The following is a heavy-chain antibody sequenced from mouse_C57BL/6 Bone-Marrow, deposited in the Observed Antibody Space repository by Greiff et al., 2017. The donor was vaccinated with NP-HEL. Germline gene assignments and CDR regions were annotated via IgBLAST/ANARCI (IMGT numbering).Heavy chain of an antibody. Sequence: VHLVESGAELVKPGASVKMSCKASGYTFTTYPIEWMKQNHGKSLEWIGNFHPYNDDTKYNEKFKGKATLTVEKSSSTVYLELSRLTSDDSAVYYCARPYYGYDDWYFDVWGTGTTVTVSS. CDR3: ARPYYGYDDWYFDV. CDR1: GYTFTTYP. D-gene: IGHD2-9*01. V-gene: IGHV1-47*01. CDR2: FHPYNDDT. J-gene: IGHJ1*03.